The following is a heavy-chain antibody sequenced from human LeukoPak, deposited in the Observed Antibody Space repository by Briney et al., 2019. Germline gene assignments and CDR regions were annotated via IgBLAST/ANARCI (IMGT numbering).Heavy chain of an antibody. D-gene: IGHD5-18*01. CDR2: ISSSSSYT. CDR1: GFTFSDYY. Sequence: KTGGSLRLSCAASGFTFSDYYMSWIRQAPGKGLEWVSYISSSSSYTNYADSVKGRFTISRDNAKNSLYLQMNSLRADDTAVYYCARDTALVTAPVYYGMDVWGQGTTVTVSS. CDR3: ARDTALVTAPVYYGMDV. V-gene: IGHV3-11*05. J-gene: IGHJ6*02.